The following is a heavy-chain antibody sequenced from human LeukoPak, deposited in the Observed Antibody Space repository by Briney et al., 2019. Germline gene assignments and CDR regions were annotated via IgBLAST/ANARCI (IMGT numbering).Heavy chain of an antibody. CDR3: ARGRNFGSGIPSGVDV. V-gene: IGHV1-2*02. CDR1: GYTFTDHY. CDR2: INHHSGGT. D-gene: IGHD3-10*01. Sequence: ASVKVSCKASGYTFTDHYVHWVRQAPGQGLEWMGWINHHSGGTKYAQRFEERVTMTRDSSISTAYMELSSLESDDTAVYFCARGRNFGSGIPSGVDVWGQGTTVTVSS. J-gene: IGHJ6*02.